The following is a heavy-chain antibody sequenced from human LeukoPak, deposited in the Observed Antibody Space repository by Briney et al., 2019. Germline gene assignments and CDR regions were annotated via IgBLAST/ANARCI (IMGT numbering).Heavy chain of an antibody. CDR3: ARDTGSGSYYKNAYDY. CDR1: GFTFSSYS. V-gene: IGHV3-21*01. J-gene: IGHJ4*02. CDR2: ISSSSSYI. D-gene: IGHD3-10*01. Sequence: GPLRLSCAASGFTFSSYSMNWVRQAPGKGLEWVSSISSSSSYIYYADSVKGRFTISRDNAKNSLYLQMNSLRAEDTAVYYCARDTGSGSYYKNAYDYWGQGTLVTVSS.